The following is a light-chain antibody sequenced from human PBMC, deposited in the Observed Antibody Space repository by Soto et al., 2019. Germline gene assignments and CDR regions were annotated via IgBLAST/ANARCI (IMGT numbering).Light chain of an antibody. CDR3: SSFAGSNNLM. CDR2: EVT. J-gene: IGLJ3*02. Sequence: QSALTQPPSTSGSPGQSVTISCTGTSSVISDYDFVSWYQQHPGKAPKLIIYEVTKRPSGVPDRFSGSKSGNTASLTVSGLQAEDEAVYHCSSFAGSNNLMFGGGTKVTVL. V-gene: IGLV2-8*01. CDR1: SSVISDYDF.